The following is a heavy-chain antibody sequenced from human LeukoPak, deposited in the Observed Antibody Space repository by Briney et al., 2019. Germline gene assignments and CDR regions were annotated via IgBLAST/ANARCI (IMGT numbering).Heavy chain of an antibody. CDR2: INASGRT. CDR3: ARGRDDITMIVVVMTSVSYYLDV. Sequence: SETLSLTCAVYGGSFSGYHWTWIRQSPGKGLEWIGNINASGRTYYNPSPKSRLTISVDTSKNQFSLKLRSVSAADTAVYYCARGRDDITMIVVVMTSVSYYLDVWGKGTTVTVS. V-gene: IGHV4-34*01. D-gene: IGHD3-22*01. J-gene: IGHJ6*03. CDR1: GGSFSGYH.